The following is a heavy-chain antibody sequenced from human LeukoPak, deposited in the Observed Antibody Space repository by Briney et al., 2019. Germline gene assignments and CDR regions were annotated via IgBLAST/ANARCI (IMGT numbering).Heavy chain of an antibody. Sequence: ASVKVSCKASGYTFTSYYMHWVRQAPGQGLEWMGIINPSGGSTSYAQKFQGRVTMTRDTSTSTVYMELSSLRSGDTAVYYCARASDYYYDSSGSRDWFDPWGQGTLVTVSS. D-gene: IGHD3-22*01. CDR1: GYTFTSYY. V-gene: IGHV1-46*01. J-gene: IGHJ5*02. CDR2: INPSGGST. CDR3: ARASDYYYDSSGSRDWFDP.